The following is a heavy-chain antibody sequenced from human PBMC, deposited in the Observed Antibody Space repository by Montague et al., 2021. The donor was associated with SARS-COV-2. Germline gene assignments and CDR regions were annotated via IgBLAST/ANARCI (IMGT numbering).Heavy chain of an antibody. CDR1: GGSISNYY. J-gene: IGHJ6*02. CDR2: IYYSGST. V-gene: IGHV4-59*01. Sequence: SETLSLTCTVSGGSISNYYWSWIRQPPGRGLEWIGYIYYSGSTDYSPSLKSRVTISLDTSKNQFSLKVTSVTAAGTAVYYCARGGGNYNYGLDVWGPGTTVTVSS. CDR3: ARGGGNYNYGLDV. D-gene: IGHD4-23*01.